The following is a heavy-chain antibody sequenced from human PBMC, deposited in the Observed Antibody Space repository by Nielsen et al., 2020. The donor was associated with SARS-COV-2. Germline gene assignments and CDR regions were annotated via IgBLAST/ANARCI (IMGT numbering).Heavy chain of an antibody. D-gene: IGHD6-13*01. CDR3: AHRPATNSWPGASDI. V-gene: IGHV2-5*01. CDR1: GFSLSTSGVG. CDR2: IYWSDDK. Sequence: SGPTLVKPTQTLTLTCTFSGFSLSTSGVGVGWIRQPPGKALEWLALIYWSDDKRYSPSLKSRLTITKDTSKNQVVLTMTNMDPVDTATYYCAHRPATNSWPGASDIWGQGTMVTVSS. J-gene: IGHJ3*02.